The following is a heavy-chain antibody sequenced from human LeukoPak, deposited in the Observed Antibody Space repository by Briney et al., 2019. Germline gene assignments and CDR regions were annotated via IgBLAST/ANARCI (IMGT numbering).Heavy chain of an antibody. CDR3: AREGIAVAGNYYYYYMDV. Sequence: GASVKVSCKASGYTFTGYYMHWVRQAPGQGLEWMGWINPNSGGTNYAQKFQGRVTMTRDTSISTAYMELSRLRSDDTAVYYCAREGIAVAGNYYYYYMDVWGKGTTVTISS. V-gene: IGHV1-2*02. D-gene: IGHD6-19*01. J-gene: IGHJ6*03. CDR2: INPNSGGT. CDR1: GYTFTGYY.